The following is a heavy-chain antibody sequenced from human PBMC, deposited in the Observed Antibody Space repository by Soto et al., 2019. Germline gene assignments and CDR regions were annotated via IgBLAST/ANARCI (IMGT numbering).Heavy chain of an antibody. CDR3: ATYLRGYIYALDS. Sequence: QVQLVQSGAEVKKPGSSVKVSCKASGGTFSRFAISWVRQAPGQGPEWMGGIIPFLGTTNYAKKFQGRVTITADESTSTAYMELSSLKSRDTAVYYCATYLRGYIYALDSWGQGTLVTVSS. D-gene: IGHD5-18*01. V-gene: IGHV1-69*01. J-gene: IGHJ4*02. CDR2: IIPFLGTT. CDR1: GGTFSRFA.